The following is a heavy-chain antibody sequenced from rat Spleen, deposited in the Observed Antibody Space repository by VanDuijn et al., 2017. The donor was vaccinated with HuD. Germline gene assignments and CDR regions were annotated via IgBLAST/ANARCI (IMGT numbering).Heavy chain of an antibody. CDR2: ISYDGSST. V-gene: IGHV5-29*01. D-gene: IGHD1-4*01. Sequence: EVQLVESGGGLVQPGGSLKPPCVASGFPFRNYGMAWVRQGPTKGLEWVAAISYDGSSTYYRDSVKGRFTITRDNAKSTLYLQMDSLRSEDTATYYCARETGYNSYFDYWGQGVMVTVSS. CDR1: GFPFRNYG. CDR3: ARETGYNSYFDY. J-gene: IGHJ2*01.